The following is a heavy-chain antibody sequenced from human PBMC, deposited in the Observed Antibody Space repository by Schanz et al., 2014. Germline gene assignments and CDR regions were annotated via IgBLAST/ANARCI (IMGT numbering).Heavy chain of an antibody. Sequence: EVQLLESGGGLVQPGGSLRLSCAASGFTFSAYAMTWVRQIPGKGLEWVSAISASGGTTYYADSVKGRFTISRDNAKNSLFLHMNSLRAEDTAVYYCVRDILHRVYDSGSPWGQGTLVAVSS. CDR2: ISASGGTT. D-gene: IGHD3-10*01. CDR3: VRDILHRVYDSGSP. J-gene: IGHJ5*02. CDR1: GFTFSAYA. V-gene: IGHV3-23*01.